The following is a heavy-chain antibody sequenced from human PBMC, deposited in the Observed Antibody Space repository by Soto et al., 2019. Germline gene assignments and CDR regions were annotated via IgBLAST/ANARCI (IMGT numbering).Heavy chain of an antibody. CDR1: GGSISSGDHF. D-gene: IGHD3-22*01. CDR3: AREEALIVVPTGGIDYSFDY. CDR2: IYYSGST. V-gene: IGHV4-30-4*01. Sequence: SETLSLTCTVSGGSISSGDHFWSWLRQPPGKGLEWVGYIYYSGSTYYNPSLKSRVARSVDTSKNQFSLTLTPVTAADTAVYFCAREEALIVVPTGGIDYSFDYWGQGTLVTSPQ. J-gene: IGHJ4*02.